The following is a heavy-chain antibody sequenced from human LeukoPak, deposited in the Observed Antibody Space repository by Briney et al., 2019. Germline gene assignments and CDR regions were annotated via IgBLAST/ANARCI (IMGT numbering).Heavy chain of an antibody. J-gene: IGHJ4*02. CDR1: GFTFSSYA. CDR2: ISSSSTYI. Sequence: PGRSLRLSCAASGFTFSSYAMNWVRQAPGKGLEWVSSISSSSTYIYYADSVKGRFTISRDNAKNSLYLQMNSLRAEDTAVYYCARDHPYGSGSYDFDYWGQGTLVTVSS. V-gene: IGHV3-21*01. D-gene: IGHD3-10*01. CDR3: ARDHPYGSGSYDFDY.